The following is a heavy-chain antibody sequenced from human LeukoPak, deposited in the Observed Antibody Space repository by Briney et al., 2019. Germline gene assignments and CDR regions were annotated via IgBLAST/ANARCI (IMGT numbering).Heavy chain of an antibody. CDR2: IYYSGST. Sequence: PSETLSLTCTVSGGSISSYYWSWIRQPPGKGLEWIGYIYYSGSTNYNPSLKSRVTISVDTSKNQFSLKLSSVTAADTAVYYCARSPADIVVVPAAPGWFDPWGQGTLVTVSS. J-gene: IGHJ5*02. D-gene: IGHD2-2*01. CDR3: ARSPADIVVVPAAPGWFDP. V-gene: IGHV4-59*01. CDR1: GGSISSYY.